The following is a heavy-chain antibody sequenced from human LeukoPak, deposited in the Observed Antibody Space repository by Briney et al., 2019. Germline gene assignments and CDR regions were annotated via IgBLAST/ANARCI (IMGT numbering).Heavy chain of an antibody. J-gene: IGHJ4*02. V-gene: IGHV3-23*01. Sequence: GGSLRLSCAASGFTSSSYGMSWVRQAPGKGLEWVSAISGSGGSTYYADSVKGRFTISRDNSKNTLYLQMNSLRAEDTAVYYCAKVPYDSSGYYYFDYWGQGTLVTVSS. CDR1: GFTSSSYG. CDR3: AKVPYDSSGYYYFDY. CDR2: ISGSGGST. D-gene: IGHD3-22*01.